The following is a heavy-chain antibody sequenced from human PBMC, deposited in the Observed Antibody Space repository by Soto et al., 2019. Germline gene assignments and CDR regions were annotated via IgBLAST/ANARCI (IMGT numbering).Heavy chain of an antibody. CDR3: ARIGPNTWVDP. D-gene: IGHD2-8*01. V-gene: IGHV4-59*08. Sequence: PSETLSLTCTVSGGSISSYYWSWIRQPPGKGLEWIGYIYYSGSTNYNPSLKSRVTISVDTSKNQFSLKLSSVTAADTAVYYCARIGPNTWVDPWGQGTLVTVSS. J-gene: IGHJ5*02. CDR2: IYYSGST. CDR1: GGSISSYY.